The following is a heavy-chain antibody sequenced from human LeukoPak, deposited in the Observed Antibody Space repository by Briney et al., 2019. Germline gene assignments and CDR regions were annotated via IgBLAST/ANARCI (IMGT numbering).Heavy chain of an antibody. CDR1: GFTFSSFW. CDR3: ARERRLYRPRGYSSSWTDFDY. V-gene: IGHV3-66*01. CDR2: IYSGGST. Sequence: GGSLRLSCAASGFTFSSFWMSWVRQAPGKGLEWVSVIYSGGSTYYADSVKGRFTISRDNSKNTLYLQMNSLRAEDTAVYYCARERRLYRPRGYSSSWTDFDYWGQGTLVTVSS. J-gene: IGHJ4*02. D-gene: IGHD6-13*01.